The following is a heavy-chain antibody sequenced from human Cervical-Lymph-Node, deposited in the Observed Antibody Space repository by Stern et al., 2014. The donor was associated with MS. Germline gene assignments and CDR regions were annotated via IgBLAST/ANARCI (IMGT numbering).Heavy chain of an antibody. CDR1: GFSVATSGVG. V-gene: IGHV2-5*02. D-gene: IGHD2-15*01. CDR3: AHSRVKYCRGGTCYSSLFDY. J-gene: IGHJ4*02. Sequence: QITLKESGPTLVKPTQTVTLTCTLSGFSVATSGVGVGWIRQPPGKALEWLALLYWDAGNLYMPFLKNMLIIIKGTTKNQVVLSMTNVDPVDTATYYCAHSRVKYCRGGTCYSSLFDYWGQGTLVTVSS. CDR2: LYWDAGN.